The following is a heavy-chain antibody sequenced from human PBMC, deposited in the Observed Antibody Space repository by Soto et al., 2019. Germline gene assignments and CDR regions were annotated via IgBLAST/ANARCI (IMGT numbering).Heavy chain of an antibody. CDR3: ARDRVGYYYYYYMDV. V-gene: IGHV3-53*01. CDR1: GFTVSSNY. D-gene: IGHD2-2*01. CDR2: IYSGGST. Sequence: GGSLRLSCAASGFTVSSNYMSWVRQAPGKGLEWVSVIYSGGSTYYADSVKGRFTISRDNSKNTLYLQMNSLRAEDTAVYYCARDRVGYYYYYYMDVWGQGTTVTVSS. J-gene: IGHJ6*03.